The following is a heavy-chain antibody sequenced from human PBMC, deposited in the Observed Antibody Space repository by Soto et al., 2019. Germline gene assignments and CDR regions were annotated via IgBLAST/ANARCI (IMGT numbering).Heavy chain of an antibody. Sequence: PGGSLRLSCIASGFNFGDYGVSWVRQAPGKGLEYIGLIRNKGYGGTTEYAASVKGRFTISRDDSKSTVYLQMNSLKREDTAVYYCTKFQAARFDFWGQGTLVTVSS. V-gene: IGHV3-49*04. CDR1: GFNFGDYG. D-gene: IGHD6-6*01. CDR2: IRNKGYGGTT. J-gene: IGHJ4*02. CDR3: TKFQAARFDF.